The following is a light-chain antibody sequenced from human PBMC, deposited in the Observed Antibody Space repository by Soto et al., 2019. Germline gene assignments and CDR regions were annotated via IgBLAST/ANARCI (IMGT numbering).Light chain of an antibody. CDR2: AAS. V-gene: IGKV1-39*01. CDR3: QQSYSTLPGT. J-gene: IGKJ5*01. CDR1: QSISSY. Sequence: DIQMTQSPSSLSASVGDRVTITCRASQSISSYLNWYQQKPGKAPKLLIYAASSLQSGVPSRFSGSGSGTDFTLTISSLPPEDFATYYCQQSYSTLPGTFGQGTRLEIK.